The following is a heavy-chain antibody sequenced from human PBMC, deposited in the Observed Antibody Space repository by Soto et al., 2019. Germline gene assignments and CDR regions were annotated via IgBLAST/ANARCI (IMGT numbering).Heavy chain of an antibody. D-gene: IGHD3-3*01. CDR3: ASLNGGRFLDKGDY. Sequence: QVQLHQWGAGLLKPSETLFLTCGVYNGSFMGYYWTWVRQPPGKGLEWIGEINHFGSPNYNPSLKSRVAISIDTSKHQFSLSLRSLTAADTAVYYCASLNGGRFLDKGDYWGQGILVTVSS. CDR1: NGSFMGYY. CDR2: INHFGSP. J-gene: IGHJ4*02. V-gene: IGHV4-34*01.